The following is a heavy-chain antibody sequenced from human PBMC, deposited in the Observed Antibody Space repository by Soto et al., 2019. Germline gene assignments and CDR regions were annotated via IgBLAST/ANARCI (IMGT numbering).Heavy chain of an antibody. D-gene: IGHD1-26*01. CDR2: ISSSSSYI. CDR1: GFTFSSYS. Sequence: KTGGSLRLSCAASGFTFSSYSMNWVRQAPGKGLEWVSSISSSSSYIYYADSVKGRFTISRDNAKNSLYLQMNSLRAEDTAVYYCARRSGSYFNAFGIWGQGTMVTVSS. V-gene: IGHV3-21*01. J-gene: IGHJ3*02. CDR3: ARRSGSYFNAFGI.